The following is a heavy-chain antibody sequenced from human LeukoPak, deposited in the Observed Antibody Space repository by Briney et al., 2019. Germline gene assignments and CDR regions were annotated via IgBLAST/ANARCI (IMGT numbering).Heavy chain of an antibody. D-gene: IGHD3-16*01. J-gene: IGHJ3*02. V-gene: IGHV3-53*04. CDR1: GFTVSSNY. Sequence: PAGGSLRLSCAASGFTVSSNYMSWVRQAPGKGLEWVSVTYSGGSTYYADSVKGRFTISRHNSKNTLYLQMNSLRAEDTAVYYCARPRTFGAYDAFDIWGQGTMVTVSS. CDR3: ARPRTFGAYDAFDI. CDR2: TYSGGST.